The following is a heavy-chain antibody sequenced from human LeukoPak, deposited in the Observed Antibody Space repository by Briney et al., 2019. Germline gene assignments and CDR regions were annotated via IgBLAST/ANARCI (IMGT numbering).Heavy chain of an antibody. J-gene: IGHJ4*02. V-gene: IGHV3-21*01. Sequence: GSLLLSCASSGFTFNSYRMNLVREAPGKGLEWVSSISSSSSYIYYADSVKGRFTISRDNAKNSLYLQMNSLRAEDTAVYYCARGPPYYYGSGTDFDYWGQGTLVTVSS. CDR1: GFTFNSYR. D-gene: IGHD3-10*01. CDR3: ARGPPYYYGSGTDFDY. CDR2: ISSSSSYI.